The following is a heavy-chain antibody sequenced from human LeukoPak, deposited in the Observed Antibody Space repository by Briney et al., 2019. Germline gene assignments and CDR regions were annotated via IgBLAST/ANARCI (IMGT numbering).Heavy chain of an antibody. Sequence: GVSLRLSCVASGFTFSSYAMSWVRQAPGKGLEWVSGISGSGGSTVDADSVKGRFTISRDNSKNTLYLQMNSLRAEDTAVYYCAKNVYPGSRYYFDYWGQGTLVTVSS. D-gene: IGHD2-15*01. CDR1: GFTFSSYA. CDR3: AKNVYPGSRYYFDY. CDR2: ISGSGGST. V-gene: IGHV3-23*01. J-gene: IGHJ4*02.